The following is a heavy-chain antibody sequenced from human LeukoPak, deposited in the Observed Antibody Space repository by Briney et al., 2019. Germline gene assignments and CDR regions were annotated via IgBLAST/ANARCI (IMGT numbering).Heavy chain of an antibody. CDR2: IRDNDFST. CDR1: GLNFRSYA. CDR3: AKCISGSYPNKPYDY. D-gene: IGHD1-26*01. J-gene: IGHJ4*02. V-gene: IGHV3-23*01. Sequence: PGGSLRLSCTASGLNFRSYALSWVRQAPGKGLEWVSGIRDNDFSTYYADSVKGRFTISRDNSKSPVYLQMNSLRAEDTAVYYCAKCISGSYPNKPYDYWGQGALVTVSS.